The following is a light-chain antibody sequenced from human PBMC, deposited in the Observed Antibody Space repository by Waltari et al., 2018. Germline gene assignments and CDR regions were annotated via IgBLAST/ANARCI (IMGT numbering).Light chain of an antibody. V-gene: IGKV4-1*01. CDR2: WAA. J-gene: IGKJ1*01. CDR1: QSVFSNSNNKNY. CDR3: QQYFTTPRT. Sequence: DIVMTQSPDSLAVSLGERATINCKSSQSVFSNSNNKNYLAWYQQKPGQPPKWLIYWAATRESGVPDRVSGSGSGTDFSLTISSLQAEDVAVYYCQQYFTTPRTFGQGTKVEIK.